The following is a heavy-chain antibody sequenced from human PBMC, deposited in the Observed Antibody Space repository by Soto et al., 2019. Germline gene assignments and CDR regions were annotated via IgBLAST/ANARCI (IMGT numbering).Heavy chain of an antibody. J-gene: IGHJ4*02. CDR1: GYTFIDYY. D-gene: IGHD5-12*01. CDR3: ARARRDGYNYDD. CDR2: INPNSGDT. Sequence: QVQLVQSGAEVKKPGASVKVSCKASGYTFIDYYIHWVRQVPGQGLEWMGWINPNSGDTSYAQKFQDRVTMARDTSISAAYMELSRLRSADTAVYYCARARRDGYNYDDWGQGTLVTVSS. V-gene: IGHV1-2*02.